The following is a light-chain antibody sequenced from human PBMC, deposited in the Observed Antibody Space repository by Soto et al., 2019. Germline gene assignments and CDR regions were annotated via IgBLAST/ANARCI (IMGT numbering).Light chain of an antibody. V-gene: IGKV3-11*01. CDR1: QSFRGL. CDR2: DAS. CDR3: QQRHMWPIT. Sequence: EVLLTQYPVTLSLYAGETATPAGRASQSFRGLLAWYQQKPGQAPRLLIYDASNRATGIPPRFSGSGSGTDFTLTISSLEPEDFAVYYCQQRHMWPITFGQGTRLDIK. J-gene: IGKJ5*01.